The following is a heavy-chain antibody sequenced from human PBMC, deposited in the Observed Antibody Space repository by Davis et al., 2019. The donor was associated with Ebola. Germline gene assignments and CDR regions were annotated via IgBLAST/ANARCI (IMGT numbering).Heavy chain of an antibody. CDR1: VDFMSQYY. D-gene: IGHD3-16*02. J-gene: IGHJ4*02. Sequence: MPSETLSLTCSFSVDFMSQYYWNWVRQAPGKGLEWIGYLYYGGNTNYNPSLRGRVTISRDTSKNQFSLKLSSVTAADTAVYYCAKGSNLDYWGQGTLVTVSS. CDR3: AKGSNLDY. CDR2: LYYGGNT. V-gene: IGHV4-59*08.